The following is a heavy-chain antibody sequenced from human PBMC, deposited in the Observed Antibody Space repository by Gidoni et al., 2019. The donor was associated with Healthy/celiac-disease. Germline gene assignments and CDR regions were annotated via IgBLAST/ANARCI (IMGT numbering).Heavy chain of an antibody. CDR1: GFTFSSYW. J-gene: IGHJ6*02. CDR3: ARAVSSSCDYYYGMDV. D-gene: IGHD6-13*01. Sequence: EVQLVESGGGLVQPGGSLRLSCAAYGFTFSSYWMHWVRQAPGKGLVWVSRINSDGSSTSYADSVKGRFTISRDNAKNTLYLQMNSLRAEDTAVYYCARAVSSSCDYYYGMDVWGQGTTVTVSS. CDR2: INSDGSST. V-gene: IGHV3-74*01.